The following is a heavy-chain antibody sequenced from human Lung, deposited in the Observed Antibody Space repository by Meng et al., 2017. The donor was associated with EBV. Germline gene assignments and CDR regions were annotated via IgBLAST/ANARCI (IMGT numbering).Heavy chain of an antibody. CDR1: GFPVSDYW. J-gene: IGHJ4*02. V-gene: IGHV3-74*01. D-gene: IGHD2-8*02. Sequence: EVQLVESXGGLVQPXXYLXLSCAASGFPVSDYWMHWVRQAPGKGLVWVSRINSDGTFTSYADSVKGRFTISRDNAKNTLYLQMNSLTDEDTAVYYCARDVTGGICYDWGQGTLVTVSS. CDR2: INSDGTFT. CDR3: ARDVTGGICYD.